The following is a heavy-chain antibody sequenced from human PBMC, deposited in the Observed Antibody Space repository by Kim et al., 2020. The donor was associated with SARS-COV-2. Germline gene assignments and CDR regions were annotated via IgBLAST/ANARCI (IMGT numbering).Heavy chain of an antibody. V-gene: IGHV1-69*04. CDR3: ARDRGGCGSSTCYNSLDI. CDR2: IIPVLNIT. D-gene: IGHD2-2*01. CDR1: GGTLSKHA. Sequence: SVKVSCKDSGGTLSKHAMNWVRKAPGQGPEWLGRIIPVLNITNFAQTFQGRVTITADTSTITGYMELDGLTYDDTAVYYCARDRGGCGSSTCYNSLDIWGQGTLVSVSS. J-gene: IGHJ5*02.